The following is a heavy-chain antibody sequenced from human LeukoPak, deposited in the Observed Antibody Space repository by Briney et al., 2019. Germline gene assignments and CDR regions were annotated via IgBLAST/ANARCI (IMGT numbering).Heavy chain of an antibody. Sequence: KASETLSLTCTVSGGSISSYYWSWIRQPPGKGLEWIGYIYYSGSTNYNPSLKSRVTISVDTSKNQFSLKLSSVPAADTAVYYCARGGSRITMFRGVDNWSDPWGQGTLVTVSS. CDR1: GGSISSYY. D-gene: IGHD3-10*01. CDR3: ARGGSRITMFRGVDNWSDP. J-gene: IGHJ5*02. CDR2: IYYSGST. V-gene: IGHV4-59*01.